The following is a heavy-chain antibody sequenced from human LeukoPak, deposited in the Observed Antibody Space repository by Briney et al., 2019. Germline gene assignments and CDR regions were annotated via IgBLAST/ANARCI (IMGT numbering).Heavy chain of an antibody. CDR3: ARGSTAMADFDY. D-gene: IGHD5-18*01. J-gene: IGHJ4*02. Sequence: SETLSLTCAVSGYSISSGYYWGWIRQPPGKGLEWIGSIYHSGSTCYNPSLKSRVTISVDTSKNQFSLKLSSVTAADTAVYHCARGSTAMADFDYWGQGTLVTVSS. CDR1: GYSISSGYY. V-gene: IGHV4-38-2*01. CDR2: IYHSGST.